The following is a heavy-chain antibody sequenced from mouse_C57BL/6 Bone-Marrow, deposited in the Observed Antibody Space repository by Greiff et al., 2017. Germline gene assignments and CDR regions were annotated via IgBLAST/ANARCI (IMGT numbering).Heavy chain of an antibody. CDR3: ARDQFITGAWFAY. CDR1: GYTFTSYW. V-gene: IGHV1-59*01. D-gene: IGHD1-1*01. Sequence: QVQLQQPGAELVRPGTSVKLSCKASGYTFTSYWMHWVKQRSGQGLEWIGVIDPSDSYTNYNQKFKGKATLTVDTSSSTAYMQLSSLTSEDSAVYYCARDQFITGAWFAYWGQGTLVTVSA. J-gene: IGHJ3*01. CDR2: IDPSDSYT.